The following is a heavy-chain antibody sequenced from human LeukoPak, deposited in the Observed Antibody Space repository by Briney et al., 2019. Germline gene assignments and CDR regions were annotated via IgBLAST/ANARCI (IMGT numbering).Heavy chain of an antibody. Sequence: GGSLRLSCAASGFTFSSYSMNWVRQAPGKGLEWVANIKQDGSEKNYVDSVKGRFTISRDNPKNSLYLQMNSLRADDTAVYYCARGRYYGSGSYHFDYWGQGTLVTVSS. CDR3: ARGRYYGSGSYHFDY. D-gene: IGHD3-10*01. CDR1: GFTFSSYS. CDR2: IKQDGSEK. V-gene: IGHV3-7*01. J-gene: IGHJ4*02.